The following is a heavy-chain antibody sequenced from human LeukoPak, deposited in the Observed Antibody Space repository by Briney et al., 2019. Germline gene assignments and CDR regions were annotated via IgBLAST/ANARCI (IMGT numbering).Heavy chain of an antibody. J-gene: IGHJ4*02. Sequence: PGGSLRLSCAASGFTFSIYWMNWVRQAPGKGPEWVANIKQDGSDKYYVDSVKGRFTISRDNAKNSLYLQMNSLRDDDTALYYCARAQSGGLFHLFDQWGQGTQVTVSS. D-gene: IGHD1-26*01. CDR3: ARAQSGGLFHLFDQ. V-gene: IGHV3-7*01. CDR1: GFTFSIYW. CDR2: IKQDGSDK.